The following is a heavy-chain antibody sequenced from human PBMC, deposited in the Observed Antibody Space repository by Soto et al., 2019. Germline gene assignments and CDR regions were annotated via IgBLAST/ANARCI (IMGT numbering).Heavy chain of an antibody. CDR1: GFSFSSHG. Sequence: QVQLVESGGGVVQPGTSLRLSCAASGFSFSSHGMHWVRPAPGKGLEWVALISFDGSIKYYGDSVKGRLSISRDNSKNTLYLQLNSLRTEDTAVYYCAKYRGGSLGMTHYYSVLDVWGQGTTVTVSS. CDR3: AKYRGGSLGMTHYYSVLDV. V-gene: IGHV3-30*18. J-gene: IGHJ6*02. CDR2: ISFDGSIK. D-gene: IGHD2-21*01.